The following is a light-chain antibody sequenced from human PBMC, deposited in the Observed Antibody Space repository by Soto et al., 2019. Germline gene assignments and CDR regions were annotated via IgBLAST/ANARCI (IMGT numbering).Light chain of an antibody. CDR1: SGDIGGYNF. CDR3: SSYTSTGTLIV. J-gene: IGLJ2*01. Sequence: QSALTQPASVSGSPGQSITISCSGSSGDIGGYNFVSWYQHLPGKAPKLIIFEVRFRPSGVSNLFSGSKSGDTASLTISKLLPEDEADYYCSSYTSTGTLIVFGGGTQLTVL. CDR2: EVR. V-gene: IGLV2-14*01.